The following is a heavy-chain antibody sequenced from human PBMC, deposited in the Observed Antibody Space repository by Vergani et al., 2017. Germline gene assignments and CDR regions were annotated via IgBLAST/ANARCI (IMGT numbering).Heavy chain of an antibody. J-gene: IGHJ6*03. Sequence: QLQLQESGPGLVKPSETLSLTCTVSGGSISSSSYYWGWIRQPPGKGLEWIGSIYHSGSTYYNPSLKSRVTISVDTSKNQFSLKLSSVTAADTAVYYCARGGTYYYYYYMDVWGKGTTVTVSS. CDR3: ARGGTYYYYYYMDV. CDR2: IYHSGST. V-gene: IGHV4-39*07. D-gene: IGHD1-14*01. CDR1: GGSISSSSYY.